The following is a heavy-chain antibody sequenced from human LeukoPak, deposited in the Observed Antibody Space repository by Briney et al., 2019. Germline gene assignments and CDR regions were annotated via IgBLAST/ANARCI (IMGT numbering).Heavy chain of an antibody. J-gene: IGHJ1*01. CDR3: AKGGSLYSSSVTYFNE. V-gene: IGHV3-33*03. CDR2: IWYDETEE. D-gene: IGHD3-22*01. CDR1: GFTFSSYG. Sequence: PGRSLTLSCAASGFTFSSYGMHWVRQAPGKGLEWVAVIWYDETEEFYADSVKGRFTISRDNSKNTVDLQMNSLRTEDTAVYYCAKGGSLYSSSVTYFNEWGQGSLVIVSS.